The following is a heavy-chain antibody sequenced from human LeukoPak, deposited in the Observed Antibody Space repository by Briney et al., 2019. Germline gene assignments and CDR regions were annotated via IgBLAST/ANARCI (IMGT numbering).Heavy chain of an antibody. J-gene: IGHJ6*02. D-gene: IGHD3-9*01. CDR1: GYTFTGYY. CDR3: ARVRVRGYDILTGLSDRADYYYYGMDV. CDR2: INPNSGGT. Sequence: GASVKVSCKASGYTFTGYYMHWVRQAPGQGLEWMGWINPNSGGTNYAQKFQGRVTMTRDTSISTAYMELSRLRSDDTAVYYCARVRVRGYDILTGLSDRADYYYYGMDVWGQGTTVTFSS. V-gene: IGHV1-2*02.